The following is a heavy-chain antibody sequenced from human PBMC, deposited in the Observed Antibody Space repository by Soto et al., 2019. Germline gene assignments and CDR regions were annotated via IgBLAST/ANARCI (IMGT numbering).Heavy chain of an antibody. CDR2: ISYSGTT. Sequence: LSLTCNVSGSISTYYLWIRQPPGKGLEWIGYISYSGTTNYSPSLENRVTISIDTSKKQLSLKLSSVTTADTAVYYCARSGYDYWSGPAPSADYWGRGTLVTVS. D-gene: IGHD3-3*01. V-gene: IGHV4-59*01. CDR3: ARSGYDYWSGPAPSADY. CDR1: GSISTYY. J-gene: IGHJ4*02.